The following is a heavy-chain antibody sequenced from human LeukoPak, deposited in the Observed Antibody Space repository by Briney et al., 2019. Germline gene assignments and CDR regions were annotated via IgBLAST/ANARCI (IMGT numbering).Heavy chain of an antibody. CDR3: ARAPLRDIVVVPAARAGMGV. V-gene: IGHV4-34*01. D-gene: IGHD2-2*01. CDR1: GGSFSGYY. J-gene: IGHJ6*04. CDR2: INHSGST. Sequence: PSETLSLACAVYGGSFSGYYWSWIRQPPGKGLEWIGEINHSGSTNYNPSLKSRVTISVDTSKNQFSLKLSSVTAADTAVYYCARAPLRDIVVVPAARAGMGVWGKGTTVTVSS.